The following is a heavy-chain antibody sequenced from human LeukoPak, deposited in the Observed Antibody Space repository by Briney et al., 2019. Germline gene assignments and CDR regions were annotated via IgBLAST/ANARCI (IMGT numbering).Heavy chain of an antibody. CDR1: GGSISSSSYY. CDR3: ARGRYDVLTGYFEEVDY. D-gene: IGHD3-9*01. CDR2: IYYSGST. Sequence: SETLSLTCTVSGGSISSSSYYWGWIRQPPGKGLEWIGSIYYSGSTYYNPSLKSRVTVSVDTAKNQFSLKLSSVTAADTAVYYCARGRYDVLTGYFEEVDYWGQGTLVIVSS. V-gene: IGHV4-39*07. J-gene: IGHJ4*02.